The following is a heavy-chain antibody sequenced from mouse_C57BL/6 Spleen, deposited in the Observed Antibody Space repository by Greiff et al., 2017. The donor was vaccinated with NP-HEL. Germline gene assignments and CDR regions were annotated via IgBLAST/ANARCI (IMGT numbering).Heavy chain of an antibody. CDR2: IDPENGDT. D-gene: IGHD3-2*02. CDR3: TTDRSSGEGDY. Sequence: EVQLQQSGAELVRPGASVKLSCTASGFNIKDDYMHWVKQRPEQGLEWIGWIDPENGDTEYASKFQGKAPITADTSANTAYLHLSSLTSEDTAVYYCTTDRSSGEGDYWGQGTTLTVSS. CDR1: GFNIKDDY. J-gene: IGHJ2*01. V-gene: IGHV14-4*01.